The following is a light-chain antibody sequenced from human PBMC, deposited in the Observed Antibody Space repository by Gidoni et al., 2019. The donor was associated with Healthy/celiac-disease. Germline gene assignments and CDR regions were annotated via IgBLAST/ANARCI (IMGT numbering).Light chain of an antibody. CDR1: SSNIGAGYD. CDR3: QSYDSSLSGSHVV. CDR2: GNS. Sequence: QSVLTQPPSVSGAPGHRVPISCTGSSSNIGAGYDVHWYQQLLGTAPKLLIYGNSNRPSGVPDRFSGSKSGTSASLAITGLQAEDEADYYCQSYDSSLSGSHVVFGGGTKLTVL. V-gene: IGLV1-40*01. J-gene: IGLJ2*01.